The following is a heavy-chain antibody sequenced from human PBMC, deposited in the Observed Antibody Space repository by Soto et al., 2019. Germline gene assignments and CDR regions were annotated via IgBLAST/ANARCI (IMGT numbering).Heavy chain of an antibody. Sequence: SETLSLTCTVSGGSISSYYWSWIRQPAGKGLEWIGRIYTSGSTNYNPSLKSRVTMSVDTSKNQFSLKLSSVTAADTTVYYCARETYYDSWRVYYGPVHHYLYGMVVWCPGTSVTVSS. CDR3: ARETYYDSWRVYYGPVHHYLYGMVV. V-gene: IGHV4-4*07. D-gene: IGHD3-3*01. CDR2: IYTSGST. CDR1: GGSISSYY. J-gene: IGHJ6*02.